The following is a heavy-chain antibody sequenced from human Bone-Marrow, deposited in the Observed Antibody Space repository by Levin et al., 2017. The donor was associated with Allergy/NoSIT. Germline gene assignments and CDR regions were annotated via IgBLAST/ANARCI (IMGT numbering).Heavy chain of an antibody. CDR1: GGSISSGGYY. CDR2: IYYSGST. D-gene: IGHD3-10*01. CDR3: ARVRGTGGVDY. Sequence: LRLSCTVSGGSISSGGYYWSWIRQHPGKGLEWIGYIYYSGSTYYNPSLKSRVTISVDTSKNQFSLKLSSVTAADTAVYYCARVRGTGGVDYWGQGTLVTVSS. J-gene: IGHJ4*02. V-gene: IGHV4-31*03.